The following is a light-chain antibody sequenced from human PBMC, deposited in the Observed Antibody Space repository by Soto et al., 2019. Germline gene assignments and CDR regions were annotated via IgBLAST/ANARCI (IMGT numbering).Light chain of an antibody. CDR3: QQYNSWPLA. J-gene: IGKJ5*01. Sequence: EIVLTQSPATLSLSPGERATLSCRASQSIGLGIAWYQQKPGQAPRLLIYGASTRATGIPARFSGSGSGTDFTLTISSLQSEDFAIYYCQQYNSWPLAFGQGTRLEIK. V-gene: IGKV3-15*01. CDR1: QSIGLG. CDR2: GAS.